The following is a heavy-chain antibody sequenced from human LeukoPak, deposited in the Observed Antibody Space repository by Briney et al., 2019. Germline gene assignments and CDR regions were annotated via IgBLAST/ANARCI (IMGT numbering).Heavy chain of an antibody. CDR2: FDPEDGET. Sequence: ASVKVSCKVSGYTLTELSMHWVRQAPGKGLEWMGGFDPEDGETIYAQKFQGRVTMTEDTSTDTAYMELSSLRSEDTAVYYCARGAVMVRSYSYYYYGMDVWGQGTTVTVSS. V-gene: IGHV1-24*01. CDR1: GYTLTELS. D-gene: IGHD2-15*01. CDR3: ARGAVMVRSYSYYYYGMDV. J-gene: IGHJ6*02.